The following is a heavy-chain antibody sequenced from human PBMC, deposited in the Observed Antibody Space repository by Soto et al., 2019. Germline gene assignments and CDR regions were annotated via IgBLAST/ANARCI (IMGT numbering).Heavy chain of an antibody. CDR3: ARGRYGAGTLGRVRNNWFDP. CDR1: GYTFTSYD. J-gene: IGHJ5*02. V-gene: IGHV1-8*01. CDR2: MNPNSGNT. Sequence: GASVKVSCKASGYTFTSYDINWVRQATGQGLEWMGWMNPNSGNTGYAQKFQGRVTMTRNTSISTAYMELSSLRSEDTAVYYCARGRYGAGTLGRVRNNWFDPWGQGTLVTVSS. D-gene: IGHD6-13*01.